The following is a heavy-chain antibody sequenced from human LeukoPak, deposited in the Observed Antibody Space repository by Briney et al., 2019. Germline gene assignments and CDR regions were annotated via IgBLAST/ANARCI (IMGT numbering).Heavy chain of an antibody. CDR2: ISGSGDST. CDR3: ARYRITYYYGSGSYDPSGLDYYYGMDV. V-gene: IGHV3-23*01. CDR1: GFTFSIYA. J-gene: IGHJ6*02. D-gene: IGHD3-10*01. Sequence: PGGSLRLSCAASGFTFSIYAMSWVRQAPGKGMEWVSAISGSGDSTYYADSVKGRFTISRDNSKNTLYLQMNSLRAEDTAVYYCARYRITYYYGSGSYDPSGLDYYYGMDVWGQGTTVTVSS.